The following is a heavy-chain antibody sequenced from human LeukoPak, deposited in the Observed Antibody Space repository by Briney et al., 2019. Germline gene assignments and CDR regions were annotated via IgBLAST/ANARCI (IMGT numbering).Heavy chain of an antibody. Sequence: GGSLRLSCAASGFTFSSYEMNWVRQAPGKGLEWVSYISSSGSTKYYADSVKGRFTISRDNAKNSLCLQMNSLRAEDTAVYYCARAAVAGLYFDYWGQGTLVTVSS. D-gene: IGHD6-19*01. CDR2: ISSSGSTK. J-gene: IGHJ4*02. CDR1: GFTFSSYE. V-gene: IGHV3-48*03. CDR3: ARAAVAGLYFDY.